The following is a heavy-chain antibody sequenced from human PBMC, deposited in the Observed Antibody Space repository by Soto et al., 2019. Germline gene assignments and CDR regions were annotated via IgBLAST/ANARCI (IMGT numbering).Heavy chain of an antibody. D-gene: IGHD1-26*01. CDR2: INPNSGGT. CDR3: ARTSNEWELLPRIDAFDI. CDR1: GYTFTGYY. V-gene: IGHV1-2*04. J-gene: IGHJ3*02. Sequence: ASVKVSCKASGYTFTGYYMHWVRQAPGQGLEWMGWINPNSGGTNYAQKFQGWVTMTRDTSISTAYMELSRLRSDDTAVYYCARTSNEWELLPRIDAFDIWGQGTMVTVSS.